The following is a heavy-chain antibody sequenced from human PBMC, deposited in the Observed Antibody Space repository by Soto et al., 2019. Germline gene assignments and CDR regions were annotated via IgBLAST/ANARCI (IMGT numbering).Heavy chain of an antibody. V-gene: IGHV4-30-4*01. CDR3: ARKNSGSYYYFDY. Sequence: QVQLQESGPGLVKPSQTLSLTCTVSGGSISSGDYYWSWIRQPPGKGLEWIGYIYYSGSTYYNPSLTRRVTISVDTSKNQFSLKLSSVTAADTAVYYCARKNSGSYYYFDYWGQGTLVTVSS. CDR1: GGSISSGDYY. D-gene: IGHD1-26*01. J-gene: IGHJ4*02. CDR2: IYYSGST.